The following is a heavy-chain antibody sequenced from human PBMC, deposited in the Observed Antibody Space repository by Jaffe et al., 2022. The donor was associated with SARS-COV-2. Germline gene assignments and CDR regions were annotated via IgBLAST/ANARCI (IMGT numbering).Heavy chain of an antibody. Sequence: QVQLVESGGGVVQPGRSLRLSCAASGFTFSSYAMHWVRQAPGKGLEWVAVISYDGSNKYYADSVKGRFTISRDNSKNTLYLQMNSLRAEDTAVYYCARDGGVVAAGYYYYYYMDVWGKGTTVTVSS. J-gene: IGHJ6*03. CDR2: ISYDGSNK. CDR3: ARDGGVVAAGYYYYYYMDV. D-gene: IGHD2-15*01. V-gene: IGHV3-30*04. CDR1: GFTFSSYA.